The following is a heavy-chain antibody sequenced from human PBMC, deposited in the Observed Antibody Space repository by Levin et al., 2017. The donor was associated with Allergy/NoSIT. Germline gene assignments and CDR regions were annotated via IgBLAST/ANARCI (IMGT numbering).Heavy chain of an antibody. V-gene: IGHV1-18*01. Sequence: PGGSLRLSCKASGYTFTSYGISWVRQAPGQGLEWMGWISAHNGNTNFAQKLQGRVTMTTDTSTSTAYMELRSLRSDDTAVYYCARTSAAMVTSFDYWGQGTLVTVSS. CDR3: ARTSAAMVTSFDY. D-gene: IGHD5-18*01. CDR2: ISAHNGNT. CDR1: GYTFTSYG. J-gene: IGHJ4*02.